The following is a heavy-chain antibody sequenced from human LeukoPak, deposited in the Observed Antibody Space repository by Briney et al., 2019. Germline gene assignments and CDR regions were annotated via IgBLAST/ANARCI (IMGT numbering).Heavy chain of an antibody. CDR2: ISGSGGST. CDR1: GFTFSSYA. D-gene: IGHD3-10*01. CDR3: ARDRYYYGSGSPLYFDY. V-gene: IGHV3-23*01. Sequence: GGSLRLSCAASGFTFSSYAMSWVRQAPGKGLEWVSAISGSGGSTYYADSVKGRFTISRDNSKNTLYLLMNSLRAEDTAVYYCARDRYYYGSGSPLYFDYWGQGTLVTVSS. J-gene: IGHJ4*02.